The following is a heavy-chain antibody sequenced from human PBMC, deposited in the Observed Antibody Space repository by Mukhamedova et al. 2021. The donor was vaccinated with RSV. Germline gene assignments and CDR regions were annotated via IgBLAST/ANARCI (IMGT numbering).Heavy chain of an antibody. D-gene: IGHD3-10*01. V-gene: IGHV3-23*01. Sequence: APGKGLECVSGISGSGDDTYHADSVKGRFTISRDRSKNTLYLQMNSLRAEDTAVYYCAKEGTSGSYSLFYHYGMDVWGQGTTVTV. J-gene: IGHJ6*02. CDR2: ISGSGDDT. CDR3: AKEGTSGSYSLFYHYGMDV.